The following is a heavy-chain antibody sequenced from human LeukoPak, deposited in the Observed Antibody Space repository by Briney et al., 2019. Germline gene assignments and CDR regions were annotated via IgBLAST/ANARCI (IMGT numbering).Heavy chain of an antibody. D-gene: IGHD2-2*01. V-gene: IGHV1-18*01. CDR1: GYTFTSYG. J-gene: IGHJ6*03. CDR2: ISAYNGNT. CDR3: ARGISSTPRNYYYYYMDV. Sequence: ASVKVSCKASGYTFTSYGISWVRQAPGQGLEWMGWISAYNGNTNYAQKLQGRVTMTTDTSTSTAYMELRSLRSDDTAVYYCARGISSTPRNYYYYYMDVWGKGTTVTVSS.